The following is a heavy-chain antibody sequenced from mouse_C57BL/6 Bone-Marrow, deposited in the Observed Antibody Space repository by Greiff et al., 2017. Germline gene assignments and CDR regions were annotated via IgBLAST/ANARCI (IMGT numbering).Heavy chain of an antibody. CDR3: ARDPITTVVAPYYYAMDY. Sequence: EVQLVESGPGLVKPSQSLSLTCSVTGYSITSGYYWNWIRQFPGNKLEWMGYISYDGSNNYNPSLKNRISITRDTSKNQFFLKLNSVTTEDTATYYCARDPITTVVAPYYYAMDYWGQGTSVTVSS. CDR2: ISYDGSN. J-gene: IGHJ4*01. CDR1: GYSITSGYY. V-gene: IGHV3-6*01. D-gene: IGHD1-1*01.